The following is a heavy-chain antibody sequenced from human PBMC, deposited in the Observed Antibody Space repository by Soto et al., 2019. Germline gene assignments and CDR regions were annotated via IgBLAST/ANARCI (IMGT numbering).Heavy chain of an antibody. Sequence: QVQLVQSGAEVQKPGASLRVSCEASGYTFTNYAIHWVRQAPGHRLEWLGWINPVNGNTKYSQRFQGRVIFTRDTSANTAYMDLRSLRSEDTAVYYCARELLTTVAAEGFDYWGQGTLVTVSS. CDR3: ARELLTTVAAEGFDY. V-gene: IGHV1-3*01. J-gene: IGHJ4*02. D-gene: IGHD2-15*01. CDR2: INPVNGNT. CDR1: GYTFTNYA.